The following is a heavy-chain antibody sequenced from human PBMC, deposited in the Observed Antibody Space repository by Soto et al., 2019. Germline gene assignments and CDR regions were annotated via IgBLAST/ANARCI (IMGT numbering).Heavy chain of an antibody. CDR3: ARLQYNFDY. V-gene: IGHV4-59*08. CDR2: IYYSGTA. D-gene: IGHD1-1*01. Sequence: SETLSLTCTVSGGSLSPNYWTWIRQPPGKGLEWIAYIYYSGTATYNPSLNSRVAISLDMSKNQISLTLSSVTAADTAVYYCARLQYNFDYWGQGTQVTV. CDR1: GGSLSPNY. J-gene: IGHJ4*02.